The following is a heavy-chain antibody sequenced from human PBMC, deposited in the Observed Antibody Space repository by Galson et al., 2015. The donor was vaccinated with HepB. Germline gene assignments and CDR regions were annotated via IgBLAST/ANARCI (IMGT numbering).Heavy chain of an antibody. V-gene: IGHV3-23*01. J-gene: IGHJ4*02. CDR3: AKGGIAVAGFDN. CDR2: IIGSGGST. D-gene: IGHD6-19*01. Sequence: SLKLSCEASGFTFNNYAMSWVRQAPGQGLEWMSSIIGSGGSTYYADTLKGRFTISRDNSKYTLFLQMNSLRAEDTAVYYCAKGGIAVAGFDNWGQGTLVTVSS. CDR1: GFTFNNYA.